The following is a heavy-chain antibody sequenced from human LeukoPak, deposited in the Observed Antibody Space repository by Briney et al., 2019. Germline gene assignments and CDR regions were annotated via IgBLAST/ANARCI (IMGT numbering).Heavy chain of an antibody. CDR1: GWTFSGYY. V-gene: IGHV4-34*01. J-gene: IGHJ5*02. CDR3: AGDSRVRITMIVGVAPRSRFDP. CDR2: INHSGST. Sequence: SETLSLTCAVYGWTFSGYYWSWIRQPPGKGLEWIGEINHSGSTNYNPSLMSGGTISVDTTTKQFSLKLSSVTAANTAVYYCAGDSRVRITMIVGVAPRSRFDPWGQGTLVTVSS. D-gene: IGHD3-22*01.